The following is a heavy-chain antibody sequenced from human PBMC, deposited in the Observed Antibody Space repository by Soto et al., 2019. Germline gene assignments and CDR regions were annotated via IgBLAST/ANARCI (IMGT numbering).Heavy chain of an antibody. D-gene: IGHD6-13*01. CDR1: GFTFSNAW. CDR3: TTGEAAGIYYYYGMDV. Sequence: GGSLRLSCAASGFTFSNAWMSWVRQAPGKGLEWVGRIKSKTDGGTTDYAAPVKGRFTISRDDSKNTLYLQMNSLKTEDTAVYYCTTGEAAGIYYYYGMDVWGQGTTVTV. CDR2: IKSKTDGGTT. J-gene: IGHJ6*02. V-gene: IGHV3-15*01.